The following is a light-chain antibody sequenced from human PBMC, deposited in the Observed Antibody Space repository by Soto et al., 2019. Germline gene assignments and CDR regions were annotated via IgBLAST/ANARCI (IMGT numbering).Light chain of an antibody. V-gene: IGKV1-5*01. Sequence: DIQMTQSPSTLSASVGDRVTITCRASQNINTDLAWYQQKPGKVPNLLIYHASSLVTGVPSRFSGSGSGTEFTLTISNLQSEDFAVYFCQQYHNWPPITFGQGTRLEI. CDR1: QNINTD. J-gene: IGKJ5*01. CDR3: QQYHNWPPIT. CDR2: HAS.